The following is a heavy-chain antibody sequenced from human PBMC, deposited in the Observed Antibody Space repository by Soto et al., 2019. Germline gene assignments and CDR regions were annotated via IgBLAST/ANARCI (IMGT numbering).Heavy chain of an antibody. CDR2: IYYSGST. V-gene: IGHV4-59*01. Sequence: PSETLSLTCTVSGGSISSYYWSWIRQPPGKGLEWIGYIYYSGSTNYNPSLKSRVTISVDTSKNQFSLKLSSVTAADTAVYYCARSPYYDFWSGYYSFDYWGQGTLVTVSS. CDR1: GGSISSYY. CDR3: ARSPYYDFWSGYYSFDY. D-gene: IGHD3-3*01. J-gene: IGHJ4*02.